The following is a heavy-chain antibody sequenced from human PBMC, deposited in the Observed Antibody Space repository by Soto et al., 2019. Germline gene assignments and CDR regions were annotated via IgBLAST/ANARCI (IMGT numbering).Heavy chain of an antibody. D-gene: IGHD3-22*01. CDR1: GFTFSDYY. Sequence: GGSLRLSCAASGFTFSDYYMSWIRQAPGKGLEWVSYISSSSSYTNYADSVKGRFTISRDNAKNSLYLQMNSLRAEDTAVYYCAREKGYYDNSGLYTHWFDPWGQGTLVTVSS. J-gene: IGHJ5*02. CDR3: AREKGYYDNSGLYTHWFDP. V-gene: IGHV3-11*06. CDR2: ISSSSSYT.